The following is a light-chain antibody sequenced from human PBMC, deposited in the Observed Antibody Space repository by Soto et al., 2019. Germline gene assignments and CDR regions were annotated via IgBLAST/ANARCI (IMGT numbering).Light chain of an antibody. Sequence: EIVMTQSPATLYASPGERATLSCRASQSVGSDLAWYQQKPGQALRLLMYGASTRATGIPARFTGSGYGTEFTLTISSLQSEDFAVYYCQQYTNWPPYTFGQGTKLEIK. CDR1: QSVGSD. CDR3: QQYTNWPPYT. CDR2: GAS. J-gene: IGKJ2*01. V-gene: IGKV3-15*01.